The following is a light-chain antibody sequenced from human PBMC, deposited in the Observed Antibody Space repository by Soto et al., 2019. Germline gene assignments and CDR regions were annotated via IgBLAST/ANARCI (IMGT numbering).Light chain of an antibody. V-gene: IGLV2-14*03. CDR2: DVS. CDR3: CSYTTSNTLV. J-gene: IGLJ2*01. CDR1: SSDVGRYNY. Sequence: QSALTQPASVSGSPGQSITISCTGTSSDVGRYNYVSWYQQYPGKAPKLMIYDVSNRPSGVSNRFSGSKSGNTASLTISGLQAEDEADYYCCSYTTSNTLVFGGGTKLTVL.